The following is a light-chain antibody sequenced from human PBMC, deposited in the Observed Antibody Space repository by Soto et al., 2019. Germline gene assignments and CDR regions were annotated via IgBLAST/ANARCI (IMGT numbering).Light chain of an antibody. V-gene: IGLV2-14*01. Sequence: QSALTKPASVSGSPGQSITLSCTGANSDVNNYDYVSWYRQYPGLAPQLIISEVTNRPSVISDRFSGSNSANTAYLTISGLQVEDEADYYCCSHTISGSGTPVFGGGTKLTVL. CDR3: CSHTISGSGTPV. CDR1: NSDVNNYDY. CDR2: EVT. J-gene: IGLJ2*01.